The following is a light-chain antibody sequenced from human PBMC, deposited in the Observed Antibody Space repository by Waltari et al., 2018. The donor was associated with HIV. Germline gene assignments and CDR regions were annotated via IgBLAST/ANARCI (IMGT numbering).Light chain of an antibody. Sequence: SALTQPASLSGSPGQSITISCTGTSSDIGASNFVSWYQQHPGKAPKLIIYDVTKRPSGISARFSGSKSGNTASLTISGLQPEDEAEYHCCSYGPSLFSDLFGGGTKLTVL. CDR3: CSYGPSLFSDL. J-gene: IGLJ2*01. CDR2: DVT. CDR1: SSDIGASNF. V-gene: IGLV2-23*02.